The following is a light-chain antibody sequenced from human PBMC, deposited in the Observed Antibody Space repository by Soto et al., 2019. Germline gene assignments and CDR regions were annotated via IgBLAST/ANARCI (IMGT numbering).Light chain of an antibody. Sequence: EIVLTQYPGTLSLSPGERATLSCRASQSVSSSYLAWYQQKPGQAPRLLIYGASSRATGIPDRFSGSGSGTDFTLTISRLEPEDFAVYYCQQYGSSPPITFGPGTRLEIK. V-gene: IGKV3-20*01. J-gene: IGKJ5*01. CDR1: QSVSSSY. CDR2: GAS. CDR3: QQYGSSPPIT.